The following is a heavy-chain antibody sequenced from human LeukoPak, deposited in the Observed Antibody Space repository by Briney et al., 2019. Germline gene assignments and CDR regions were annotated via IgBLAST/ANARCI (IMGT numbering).Heavy chain of an antibody. J-gene: IGHJ4*02. D-gene: IGHD3-10*01. V-gene: IGHV4-34*01. CDR3: ARSPGGSRSY. Sequence: SETLSLTCAVYGVSFSGYYWSWIRQPPGKGLEWIGEINHSGSTNYNPSLKSRVTISVDTSKNQFSLKLSSVTAADTAVYYCARSPGGSRSYWGQGTLVTVSS. CDR1: GVSFSGYY. CDR2: INHSGST.